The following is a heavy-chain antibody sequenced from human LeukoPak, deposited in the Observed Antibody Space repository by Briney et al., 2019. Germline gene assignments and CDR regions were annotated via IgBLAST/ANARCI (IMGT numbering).Heavy chain of an antibody. D-gene: IGHD6-13*01. CDR3: ARIAAAGWDYYYYYYMDV. CDR1: GGTFSSYA. CDR2: IIPIFGTA. J-gene: IGHJ6*03. Sequence: SVKVSCKASGGTFSSYAISWVRQAPGQGLEWMGGIIPIFGTANYAQKFQGRVTITADESTSTAYMELSSLRSEDTAVYYCARIAAAGWDYYYYYYMDVWGKGTTVTISS. V-gene: IGHV1-69*13.